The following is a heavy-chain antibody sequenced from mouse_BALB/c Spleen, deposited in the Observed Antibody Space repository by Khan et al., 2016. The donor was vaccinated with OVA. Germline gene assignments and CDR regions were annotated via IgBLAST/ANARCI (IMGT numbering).Heavy chain of an antibody. V-gene: IGHV2-9*02. CDR1: GFSLTSYG. J-gene: IGHJ2*01. CDR3: ARLEDR. CDR2: IWAGGST. Sequence: QVQLKQSGPGLVAPSQSLSITCTVSGFSLTSYGVHWVRQPPGKGLEWLGVIWAGGSTNYNSALMSRLSISKDNSKSQVFLKMNSLKTDDTAVYYCARLEDRWGQGTTLTVSS.